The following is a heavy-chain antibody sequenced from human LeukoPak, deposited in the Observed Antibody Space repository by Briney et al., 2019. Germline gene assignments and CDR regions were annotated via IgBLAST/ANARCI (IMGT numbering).Heavy chain of an antibody. Sequence: SETLSLTCAVYGGSFSGYYWSWIRQPPGKGLEWIGEINHSGSTNYNPSLKSRVTISVDTSKNQFSLKLSSVTAADTAVYYCARWERAVVAATDYWGQGTLVTVSS. J-gene: IGHJ4*02. D-gene: IGHD2-15*01. V-gene: IGHV4-34*01. CDR1: GGSFSGYY. CDR2: INHSGST. CDR3: ARWERAVVAATDY.